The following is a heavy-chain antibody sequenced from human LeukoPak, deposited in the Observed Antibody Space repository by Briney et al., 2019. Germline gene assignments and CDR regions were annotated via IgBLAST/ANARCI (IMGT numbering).Heavy chain of an antibody. CDR3: ARLYKYAWSFDY. D-gene: IGHD2-2*01. V-gene: IGHV1-8*01. J-gene: IGHJ4*02. Sequence: ASVKVSCKASGYTFISYDINWVRQATGQGLEWMGWMNLNSGHTGFAQKFQGRVTMTEDTSTDTAYMELSSLRSEDTAVYYCARLYKYAWSFDYWGQGTLVTVSS. CDR2: MNLNSGHT. CDR1: GYTFISYD.